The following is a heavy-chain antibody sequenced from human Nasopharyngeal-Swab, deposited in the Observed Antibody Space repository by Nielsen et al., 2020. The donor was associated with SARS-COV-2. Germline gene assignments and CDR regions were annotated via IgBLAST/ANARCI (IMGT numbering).Heavy chain of an antibody. D-gene: IGHD3-3*01. J-gene: IGHJ6*02. CDR1: GFTFSSYS. V-gene: IGHV3-21*01. CDR2: ISSSSSDI. CDR3: ARDGLDYDFWSAYFMDV. Sequence: GESLKISCAASGFTFSSYSMNWVRQAPGKGLEWVSSISSSSSDIYYADSVKGRFTISRDNAKNSLYLQMNSLRVEDTALYYCARDGLDYDFWSAYFMDVWGQGTTVTVSS.